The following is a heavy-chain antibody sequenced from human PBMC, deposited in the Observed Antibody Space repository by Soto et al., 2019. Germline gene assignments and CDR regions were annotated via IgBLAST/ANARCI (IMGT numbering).Heavy chain of an antibody. CDR3: SAEVVARGLV. Sequence: SVKVSCKASGYTFTNYGISWVRQARGQRLEWIGRIVVGSGNTDYAQKFQGRVTFTRDMSKGSVYMEMSSPRSEDTAIYYCSAEVVARGLVWGQGTPVTVSS. D-gene: IGHD5-12*01. CDR1: GYTFTNYG. V-gene: IGHV1-58*02. CDR2: IVVGSGNT. J-gene: IGHJ4*02.